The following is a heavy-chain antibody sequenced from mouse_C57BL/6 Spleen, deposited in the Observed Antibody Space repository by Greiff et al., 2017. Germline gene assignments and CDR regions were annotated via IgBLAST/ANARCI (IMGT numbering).Heavy chain of an antibody. V-gene: IGHV1-50*01. J-gene: IGHJ2*01. CDR1: GYTFTSYW. CDR3: ARGGVVAKDYFDY. D-gene: IGHD1-1*01. CDR2: IDPSDSYT. Sequence: VQLQQPGAELVKPGASVKLSCKASGYTFTSYWMQWVKQRPGQGLEWIGEIDPSDSYTNYNQKFKGKATLTVDTSSSTAYMQLSSLTSEDSAVYYCARGGVVAKDYFDYWGQGTTLTVSS.